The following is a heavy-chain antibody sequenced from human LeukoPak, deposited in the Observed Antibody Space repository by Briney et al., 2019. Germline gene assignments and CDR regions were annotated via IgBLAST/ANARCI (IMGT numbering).Heavy chain of an antibody. Sequence: ASVKVSCKASGYTFTGYYMHWVRQAPGQGLEWMGWINPNSGGTNYAQKFQGRVTMTRDTSISTAYMELSRLRSDDTAMYYCARGGSPAPYYYYGMDVWGQGTTVTVSS. CDR1: GYTFTGYY. CDR2: INPNSGGT. V-gene: IGHV1-2*02. J-gene: IGHJ6*02. D-gene: IGHD3-16*01. CDR3: ARGGSPAPYYYYGMDV.